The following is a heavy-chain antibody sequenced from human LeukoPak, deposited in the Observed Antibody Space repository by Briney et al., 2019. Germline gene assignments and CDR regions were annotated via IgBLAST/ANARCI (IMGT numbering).Heavy chain of an antibody. V-gene: IGHV3-74*01. D-gene: IGHD3-22*01. J-gene: IGHJ4*02. Sequence: PGGSLRLSCAASGFTFSSYWMHWVRQAPGKGLVWVSRINSDGSSTSYADSVKGRFTISRDNAKNTLYLQMNSPRAEDTAVYYCARVGSDSGAYSLFDYWGRGTLVTVSS. CDR1: GFTFSSYW. CDR3: ARVGSDSGAYSLFDY. CDR2: INSDGSST.